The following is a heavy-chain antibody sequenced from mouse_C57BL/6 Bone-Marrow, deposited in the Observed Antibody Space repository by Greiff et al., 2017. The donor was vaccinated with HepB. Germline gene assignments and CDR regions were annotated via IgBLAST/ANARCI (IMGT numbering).Heavy chain of an antibody. CDR1: GYTFTGYW. J-gene: IGHJ1*03. Sequence: VQLQQSGAELMKPGASVKLSCKATGYTFTGYWIEWVKQRPGHGLEWIGEILPGSCSTNYNEKFKGKATFTADTSSNTAYMQLSSLTTEDSAIYYCARRTGDWYFDVWGTGTTVTVSS. V-gene: IGHV1-9*01. CDR3: ARRTGDWYFDV. D-gene: IGHD3-3*01. CDR2: ILPGSCST.